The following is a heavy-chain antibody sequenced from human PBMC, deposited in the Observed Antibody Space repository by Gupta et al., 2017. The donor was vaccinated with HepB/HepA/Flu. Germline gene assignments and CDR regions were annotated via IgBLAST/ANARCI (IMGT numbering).Heavy chain of an antibody. CDR1: GFSFRDYA. CDR3: AKGYSSASYNWLDP. D-gene: IGHD6-19*01. V-gene: IGHV3-23*01. Sequence: EVQLLESGGGLVQPGGSLRLSCAASGFSFRDYAMSWVRQAPGKGLEWGSAISGSGGRTYYADSVKGRFTISRDNSKNTLYLQMSDLRGEDAAIYYCAKGYSSASYNWLDPWGQGTLVTVSS. CDR2: ISGSGGRT. J-gene: IGHJ5*02.